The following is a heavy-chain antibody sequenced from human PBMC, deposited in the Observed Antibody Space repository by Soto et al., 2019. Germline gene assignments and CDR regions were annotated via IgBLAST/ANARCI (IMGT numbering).Heavy chain of an antibody. CDR2: ISAYNGNT. J-gene: IGHJ6*03. V-gene: IGHV1-18*01. D-gene: IGHD3-16*02. CDR1: GYTFTSYG. CDR3: ARAWNYDYIWGSYPTPYYYYMDV. Sequence: QVQLVQSGAEVKKPGASVKVSCKASGYTFTSYGISWVRQAPGHGLEWMGWISAYNGNTNYAQKLQGRVTMTTDTSTSTAYMELRSLRSDDTAVYYCARAWNYDYIWGSYPTPYYYYMDVWGKGTTVTVSS.